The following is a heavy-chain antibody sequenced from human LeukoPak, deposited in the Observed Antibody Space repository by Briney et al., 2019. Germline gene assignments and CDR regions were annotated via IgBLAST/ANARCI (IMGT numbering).Heavy chain of an antibody. J-gene: IGHJ5*02. CDR2: IIPIFGTA. D-gene: IGHD6-13*01. Sequence: ASVKVSCKASGGTFSSYAISWVRQAPGQGLEWMGGIIPIFGTANYAQKFQGRVTITTDESTSTAYMELSSLRSEDTAVYYCARIAAAYNWFDPWGQGTLVTVSS. CDR1: GGTFSSYA. V-gene: IGHV1-69*05. CDR3: ARIAAAYNWFDP.